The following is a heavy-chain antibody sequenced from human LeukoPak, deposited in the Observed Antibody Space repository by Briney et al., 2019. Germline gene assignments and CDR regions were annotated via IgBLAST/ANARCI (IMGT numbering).Heavy chain of an antibody. J-gene: IGHJ6*02. Sequence: PGGSLRLSCAAPGFTFSSYWMHWVRQAPGKGLMWVSRINSDGTSTSYADSVKGRFTISRDNAKNTLYLQMNSLRAEDTAVYYCSLGQAHGMDVWGQGTTVTVSS. V-gene: IGHV3-74*01. CDR3: SLGQAHGMDV. D-gene: IGHD3-16*01. CDR2: INSDGTST. CDR1: GFTFSSYW.